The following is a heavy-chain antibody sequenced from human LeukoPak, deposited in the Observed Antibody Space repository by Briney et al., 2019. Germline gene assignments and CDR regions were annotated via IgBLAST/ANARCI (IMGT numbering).Heavy chain of an antibody. Sequence: PGGSLRLSCAASGFTFSDSYMTCIRQAPGKGLEWVSYISNSGDTIYYADSVKGRFTISRDNAKNALFLQMNSLRAEDTAVYYCARGSGIVSMWDYFDYWGQGTLVTVSS. D-gene: IGHD3-10*02. V-gene: IGHV3-11*01. CDR3: ARGSGIVSMWDYFDY. CDR2: ISNSGDTI. J-gene: IGHJ4*02. CDR1: GFTFSDSY.